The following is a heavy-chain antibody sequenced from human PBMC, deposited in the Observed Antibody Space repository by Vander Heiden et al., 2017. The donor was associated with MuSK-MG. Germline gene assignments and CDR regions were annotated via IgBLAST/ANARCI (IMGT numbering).Heavy chain of an antibody. V-gene: IGHV4-61*02. CDR3: AREELEYYDSSGYFRDYYMDV. CDR2: IYTSGST. D-gene: IGHD3-22*01. J-gene: IGHJ6*03. Sequence: QVQLQESGPGLVKPSPTLSLTCTVSGGSISSGSYYWSWIRQPAGKGLEWIGRIYTSGSTNYNPSLKSRVTMSVDTSKNQFSLKLSSVTAADTAVYYCAREELEYYDSSGYFRDYYMDVWGKGTTVTVSS. CDR1: GGSISSGSYY.